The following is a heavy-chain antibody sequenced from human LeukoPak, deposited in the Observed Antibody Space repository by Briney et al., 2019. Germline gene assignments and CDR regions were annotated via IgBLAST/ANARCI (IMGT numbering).Heavy chain of an antibody. J-gene: IGHJ4*02. Sequence: PGGSLRLSCAASGFTFSSYAMSWVRQAPGKGLEWVSAISGSSGSTYYADSVKGRFTTSRDNSKNTLYLQMNSLRAEDTAVYYCAKGRPHYYDSSGYYYFDYWGQGTLVTVSS. CDR3: AKGRPHYYDSSGYYYFDY. D-gene: IGHD3-22*01. CDR1: GFTFSSYA. V-gene: IGHV3-23*01. CDR2: ISGSSGST.